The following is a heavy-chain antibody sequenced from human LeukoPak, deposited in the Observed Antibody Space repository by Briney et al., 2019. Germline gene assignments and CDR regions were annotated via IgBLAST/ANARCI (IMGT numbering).Heavy chain of an antibody. V-gene: IGHV4-39*07. CDR2: IYHSGST. CDR3: ARVSAAAGRGFYLDY. D-gene: IGHD6-13*01. Sequence: SETLSLTCTVSGGSISSSSYYWGWIRQPPGKGLEWIGEIYHSGSTNYNPSLKSRVTISVDKSKNQFSLKLSSVTAADTAVYYCARVSAAAGRGFYLDYWGQGTLVTVSS. J-gene: IGHJ4*02. CDR1: GGSISSSSYY.